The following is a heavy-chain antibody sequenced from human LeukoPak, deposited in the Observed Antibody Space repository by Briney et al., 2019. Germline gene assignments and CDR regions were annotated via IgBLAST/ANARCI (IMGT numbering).Heavy chain of an antibody. D-gene: IGHD4-17*01. CDR2: IDPIDSYT. CDR1: GYIFSNYW. V-gene: IGHV5-10-1*01. Sequence: GESLKISCKGPGYIFSNYWISWVRQMPGKGLEWMGRIDPIDSYTNYSPSFQGHVTMSVDKSTSTAYLQWSSLKASDTAMYYCARQTTVTTQSDYWGQGTLVTVSS. CDR3: ARQTTVTTQSDY. J-gene: IGHJ4*02.